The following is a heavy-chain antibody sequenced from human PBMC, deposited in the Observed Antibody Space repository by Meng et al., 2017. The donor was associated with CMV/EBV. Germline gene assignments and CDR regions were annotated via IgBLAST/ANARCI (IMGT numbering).Heavy chain of an antibody. CDR1: GFTFSDYY. CDR3: ARDPLQYCSSTSCPSPADY. D-gene: IGHD2-2*01. Sequence: GESLKISCAASGFTFSDYYMSWIRQAPGKGLEWVSYISSSGSTIYYADSVKGRFTISRDNAKNSLYLQMNSLRAGDTAVYYCARDPLQYCSSTSCPSPADYWGQGTLVTVSS. CDR2: ISSSGSTI. J-gene: IGHJ4*02. V-gene: IGHV3-11*01.